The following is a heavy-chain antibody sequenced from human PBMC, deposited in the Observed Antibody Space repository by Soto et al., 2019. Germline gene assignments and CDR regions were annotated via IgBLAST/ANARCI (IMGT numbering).Heavy chain of an antibody. J-gene: IGHJ6*02. Sequence: EVQLVESGGGLVQPGGSLRLSCAASGFTFSSYEMNWVRQAPGKGLEWVSYISSSGSTIYYADSVKGRFTISRDNAKNSLYLQMNSLRAEDTAVYYCARDQCYYDSSGYYHYYYYGMDVWGQGTTVTVSS. CDR1: GFTFSSYE. V-gene: IGHV3-48*03. D-gene: IGHD3-22*01. CDR3: ARDQCYYDSSGYYHYYYYGMDV. CDR2: ISSSGSTI.